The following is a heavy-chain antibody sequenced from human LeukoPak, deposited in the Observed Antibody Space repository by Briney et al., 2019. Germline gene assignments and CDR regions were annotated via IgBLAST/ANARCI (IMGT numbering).Heavy chain of an antibody. J-gene: IGHJ6*03. D-gene: IGHD6-13*01. CDR2: INHSGST. CDR3: ARVLTIAAAETYYMDV. V-gene: IGHV4-34*01. Sequence: GEINHSGSTNYNPSLKSRVTISVDTSKNQFSLKLSSVTAADTAVSYCARVLTIAAAETYYMDVWGKGTTVTVSS.